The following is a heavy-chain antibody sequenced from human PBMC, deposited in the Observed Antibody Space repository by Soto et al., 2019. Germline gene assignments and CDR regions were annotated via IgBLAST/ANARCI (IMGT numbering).Heavy chain of an antibody. V-gene: IGHV4-34*01. CDR3: ARVLEHLDYFDY. J-gene: IGHJ4*02. CDR2: INHRGTA. CDR1: GGSLSDYY. Sequence: SETLSLTCAVYGGSLSDYYWNWLRQPPGKGLEWIGEINHRGTASYNPSLKSRVDISVDTALTQFSLKLRSVTAADTAVYYCARVLEHLDYFDYWGQGTLVTVSS.